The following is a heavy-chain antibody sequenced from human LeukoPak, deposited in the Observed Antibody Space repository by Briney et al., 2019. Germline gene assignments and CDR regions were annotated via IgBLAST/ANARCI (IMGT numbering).Heavy chain of an antibody. CDR3: ARTTDSSGFSSFQH. V-gene: IGHV4-39*07. Sequence: SETLSLTCTVSGGSISSSSYYWGWIRQPPGKGLEWIGSIYYSGSTYYNPSLKSRVTISVDTSKNQFSLKLNSVTAADTAVYYCARTTDSSGFSSFQHWGQGTLVTVSS. CDR1: GGSISSSSYY. J-gene: IGHJ1*01. CDR2: IYYSGST. D-gene: IGHD3-22*01.